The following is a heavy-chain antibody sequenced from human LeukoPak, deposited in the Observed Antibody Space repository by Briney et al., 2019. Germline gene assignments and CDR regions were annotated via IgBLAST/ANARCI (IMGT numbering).Heavy chain of an antibody. V-gene: IGHV4-39*01. CDR3: ARGSAYSGSYY. J-gene: IGHJ4*02. D-gene: IGHD1-26*01. Sequence: SETLSLTCTVSGGSISNNNYYWGWIRQPPGKGLEWIGTIYYSGSTYYNPSLKSRVTVSVDTSKNQFSLKLSSVTAADTTVYYCARGSAYSGSYYWGQGTLVTVSS. CDR1: GGSISNNNYY. CDR2: IYYSGST.